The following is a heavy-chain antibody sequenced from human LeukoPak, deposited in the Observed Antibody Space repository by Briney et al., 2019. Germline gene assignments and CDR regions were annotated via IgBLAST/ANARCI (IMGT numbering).Heavy chain of an antibody. Sequence: GGSLRLSCAASGFTFSTYSMNWVRQAPGKGLEWVSAISGSGGSTYYADSVKGRFTISRDNSKNTLYLQMNSLRAEDTAVYYCAKDGPQDVMANFNYWGQGTLVTVSS. J-gene: IGHJ4*02. CDR3: AKDGPQDVMANFNY. V-gene: IGHV3-23*01. D-gene: IGHD5-24*01. CDR1: GFTFSTYS. CDR2: ISGSGGST.